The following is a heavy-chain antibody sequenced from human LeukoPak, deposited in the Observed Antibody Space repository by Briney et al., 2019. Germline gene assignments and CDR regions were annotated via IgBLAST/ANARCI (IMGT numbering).Heavy chain of an antibody. J-gene: IGHJ2*01. Sequence: GGSLRLSCAASGFTFSSYAMSWVRQAPGKGLEWVSAISGSGGSTYYADSVKGRFTISRDNSKNTLHLQMNSLRAEDTAVYYCAKDLYSSGWYSPWYFDLWGRGTLVTVSS. V-gene: IGHV3-23*01. D-gene: IGHD6-19*01. CDR2: ISGSGGST. CDR3: AKDLYSSGWYSPWYFDL. CDR1: GFTFSSYA.